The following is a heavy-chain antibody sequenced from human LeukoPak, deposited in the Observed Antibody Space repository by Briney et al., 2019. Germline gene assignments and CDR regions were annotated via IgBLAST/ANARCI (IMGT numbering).Heavy chain of an antibody. D-gene: IGHD3-10*01. J-gene: IGHJ4*02. CDR1: GFTLSSYE. V-gene: IGHV3-48*03. Sequence: PGGSLRLSCAASGFTLSSYEMNWVRQAPGKGLEWVSYISSSGSTIYYADSVKGRFTTSRDNAKNSLYLQMNSLRAEDTAVYYCATHYGSGSYYSYWGQGTLVTVSS. CDR3: ATHYGSGSYYSY. CDR2: ISSSGSTI.